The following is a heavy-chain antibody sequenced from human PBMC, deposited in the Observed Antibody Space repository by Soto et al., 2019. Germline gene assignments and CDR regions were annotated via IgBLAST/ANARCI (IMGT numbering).Heavy chain of an antibody. Sequence: PGGSLRLSCAASGFTFSSYAMSWVRQAPGKGQEWVSAISGSGGSTYYADTVKGRFTISRDNSKNTLYLQMNSLRAEDTAVYYCAKDEGRYYDFWNDYWGQGTLVTVSS. CDR2: ISGSGGST. CDR1: GFTFSSYA. CDR3: AKDEGRYYDFWNDY. V-gene: IGHV3-23*01. J-gene: IGHJ4*02. D-gene: IGHD3-3*01.